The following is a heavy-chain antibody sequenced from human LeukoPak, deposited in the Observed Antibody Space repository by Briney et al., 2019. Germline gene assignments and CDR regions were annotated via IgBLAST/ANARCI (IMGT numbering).Heavy chain of an antibody. V-gene: IGHV1-69*06. Sequence: SVKVSCKASGGTFSSYAISWVRQAPGQGLEWMGRIIPIFGTANYAQKFQGRVTITADKSTSTAYMELISLRSEDTAVYYCARGGAGKRGDWVRNWFDPWGQGILVTVSS. CDR3: ARGGAGKRGDWVRNWFDP. J-gene: IGHJ5*02. CDR2: IIPIFGTA. D-gene: IGHD2-21*02. CDR1: GGTFSSYA.